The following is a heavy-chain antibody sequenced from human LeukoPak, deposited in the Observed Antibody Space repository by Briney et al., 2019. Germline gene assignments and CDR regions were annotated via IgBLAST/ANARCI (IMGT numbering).Heavy chain of an antibody. CDR1: GFTFSSYE. Sequence: GGSLRLSCAASGFTFSSYEMSWVRQAPGKGVEWVSEISGSGTTIFYADSVKGRFTVSRDKAKNSLYLQMNSLRVEDTAVYYCASSPRGVYWGQGTLVTVSS. D-gene: IGHD3-10*01. J-gene: IGHJ4*02. V-gene: IGHV3-48*03. CDR2: ISGSGTTI. CDR3: ASSPRGVY.